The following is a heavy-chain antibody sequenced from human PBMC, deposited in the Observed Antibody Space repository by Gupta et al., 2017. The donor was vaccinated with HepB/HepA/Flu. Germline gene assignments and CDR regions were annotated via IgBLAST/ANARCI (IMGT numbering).Heavy chain of an antibody. CDR1: GGPISSSNW. CDR2: IFYTAGT. J-gene: IGHJ5*02. D-gene: IGHD3-9*01. Sequence: HVQLPQSGPGPVTPSGTVSLTCGVAGGPISSSNWCRWVRKPPGKGLEWIGGIFYTAGTNYHPSLMSRLTISLDESNNQFSLNLSSVTAARTAVYFWARGAYLTKGGRFGPWGQGTLVTVST. V-gene: IGHV4-4*02. CDR3: ARGAYLTKGGRFGP.